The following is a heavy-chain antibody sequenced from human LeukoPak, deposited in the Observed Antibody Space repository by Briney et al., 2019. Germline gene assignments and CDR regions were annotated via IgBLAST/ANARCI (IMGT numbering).Heavy chain of an antibody. D-gene: IGHD3-9*01. Sequence: ASVKVSCKASGYTFTGYDITWVRQATGQGLEGMGWINPKTGHTGYAQHFQGRVTMTKNTSISTAYMELSSLTSEDTAVYYCARGNVLRQFAWLPNFDYWGQGPLVTVSS. CDR1: GYTFTGYD. CDR3: ARGNVLRQFAWLPNFDY. V-gene: IGHV1-8*01. J-gene: IGHJ4*02. CDR2: INPKTGHT.